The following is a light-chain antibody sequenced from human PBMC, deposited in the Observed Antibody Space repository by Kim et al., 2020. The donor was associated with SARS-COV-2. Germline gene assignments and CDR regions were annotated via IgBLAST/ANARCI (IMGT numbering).Light chain of an antibody. CDR3: QSADSSGTSWV. V-gene: IGLV3-25*03. CDR1: ALPKQF. Sequence: SYELTQPPSVSVSPGQTARITCSGDALPKQFAYWYQQRPGQAPILVIYRDNERPSWIPERFSGSRSGTTVTLTISGVQAEDEADYFCQSADSSGTSWVFGGGTKL. J-gene: IGLJ3*02. CDR2: RDN.